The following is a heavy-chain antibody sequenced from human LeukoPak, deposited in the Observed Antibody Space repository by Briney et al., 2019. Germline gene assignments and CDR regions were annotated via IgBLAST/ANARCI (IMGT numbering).Heavy chain of an antibody. D-gene: IGHD6-13*01. CDR3: ARVTRGAAARIWVVVDY. Sequence: SETLSLTCTVSGGSISSYYWSWIRQPPGKGLEWIGYXYYSGSTNYNPSLKSRVTISVDTSKNQFSLKLSSVTAADTAVYYCARVTRGAAARIWVVVDYWGQGTLVAVSS. CDR2: XYYSGST. J-gene: IGHJ4*02. V-gene: IGHV4-59*01. CDR1: GGSISSYY.